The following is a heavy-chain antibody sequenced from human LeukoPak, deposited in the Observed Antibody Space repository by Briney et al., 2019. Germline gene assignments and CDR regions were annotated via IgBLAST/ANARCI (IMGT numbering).Heavy chain of an antibody. D-gene: IGHD1-1*01. CDR3: AKEKLERRFALDY. Sequence: GGSLRLSCAASGFTFSSHAMSWVRLAPGKGLEWVSAISENGGSTSYADSVKGGFTFSRDNSKNTLYLQMNSLRAEDTGVYYCAKEKLERRFALDYWGQGTLVTVSS. J-gene: IGHJ4*02. V-gene: IGHV3-23*01. CDR1: GFTFSSHA. CDR2: ISENGGST.